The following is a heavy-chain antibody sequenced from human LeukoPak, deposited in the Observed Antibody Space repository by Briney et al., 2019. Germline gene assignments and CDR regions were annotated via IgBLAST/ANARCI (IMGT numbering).Heavy chain of an antibody. CDR1: GFTFSSYA. Sequence: GGSLRLSCAASGFTFSSYAMSWVRQAPGKGLEWVSGISGSGGSTYYADSVKGRFTISRDNSKNTLYLQMNSLRAEDTAVYYCARDKNGWRYFDYWGQGTLVTVSS. CDR3: ARDKNGWRYFDY. D-gene: IGHD5-24*01. CDR2: ISGSGGST. J-gene: IGHJ4*02. V-gene: IGHV3-23*01.